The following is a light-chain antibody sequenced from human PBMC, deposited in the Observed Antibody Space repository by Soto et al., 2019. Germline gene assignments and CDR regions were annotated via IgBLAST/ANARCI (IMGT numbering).Light chain of an antibody. CDR3: QQSYSTPVWT. CDR1: QSISSY. V-gene: IGKV1-39*01. CDR2: AAS. Sequence: DIQMTQSPSSRSASVGERVTITCRASQSISSYLNWYQQKPGKAPKLLIYAASSLQSGVPSRFSGSGSGTDFTLTISSLQPEDFATYYCQQSYSTPVWTFGQGTKVDIK. J-gene: IGKJ1*01.